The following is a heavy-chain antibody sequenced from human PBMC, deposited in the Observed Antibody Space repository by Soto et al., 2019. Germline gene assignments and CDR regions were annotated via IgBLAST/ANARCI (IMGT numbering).Heavy chain of an antibody. Sequence: ASVKVSCKASGYTFTSYDINWVRQATGQGLEWMGWMNPNSGNTGYAQKFQGRVTMTRDTSISTAYMELSRLRSDDTAVYYCARQGLDAFDIWGQGTMVTVSS. J-gene: IGHJ3*02. CDR2: MNPNSGNT. CDR1: GYTFTSYD. CDR3: ARQGLDAFDI. V-gene: IGHV1-8*01.